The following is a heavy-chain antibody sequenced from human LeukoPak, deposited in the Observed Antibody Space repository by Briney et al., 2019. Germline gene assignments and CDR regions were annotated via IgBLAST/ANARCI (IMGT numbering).Heavy chain of an antibody. CDR1: GYTFTTYY. Sequence: ASVKVSCKASGYTFTTYYMHWVRQAPGQGLEWMGIINPSGGSTSYAQKFQGRVTMTTDTSTSTVYMELSSLRSEDTAVYYCARRVYCSSISCHHYHYYMDVWGTGTSVTVSS. CDR2: INPSGGST. D-gene: IGHD2-2*01. CDR3: ARRVYCSSISCHHYHYYMDV. J-gene: IGHJ6*03. V-gene: IGHV1-46*03.